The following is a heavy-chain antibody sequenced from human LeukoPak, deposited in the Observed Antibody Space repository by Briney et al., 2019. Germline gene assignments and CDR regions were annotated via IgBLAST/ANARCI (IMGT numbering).Heavy chain of an antibody. CDR1: GFTFSSYE. D-gene: IGHD3-10*01. Sequence: QAGGSLRLSCAASGFTFSSYEMNWVRQAPGKGLEWVSYISSSGSTIYYADSVKGRFTISRDNSKNTLYLQMNSLRAEDTAVYYCARASYYYGSGSYFDWFDPWGQGTLVTVSS. CDR3: ARASYYYGSGSYFDWFDP. V-gene: IGHV3-48*03. CDR2: ISSSGSTI. J-gene: IGHJ5*02.